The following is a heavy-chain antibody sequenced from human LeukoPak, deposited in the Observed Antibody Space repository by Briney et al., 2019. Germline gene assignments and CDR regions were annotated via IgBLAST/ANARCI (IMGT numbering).Heavy chain of an antibody. CDR1: GGSINNDDYY. D-gene: IGHD2-2*03. J-gene: IGHJ4*02. Sequence: PSQTLSLTCTVSGGSINNDDYYWSCIRQPPGKGLECIGYIYYSGSTYYNPSLKSRVTISVDTSKNQFSLKLSSVTAADTAVYYCARVAGYCSSTSCLLPHFDYWGQGTLVTVSS. CDR3: ARVAGYCSSTSCLLPHFDY. CDR2: IYYSGST. V-gene: IGHV4-30-4*01.